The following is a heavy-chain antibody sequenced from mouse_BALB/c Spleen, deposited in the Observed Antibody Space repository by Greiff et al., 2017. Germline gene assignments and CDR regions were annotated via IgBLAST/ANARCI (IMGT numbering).Heavy chain of an antibody. V-gene: IGHV5-6*01. J-gene: IGHJ2*01. D-gene: IGHD1-1*01. CDR1: GFTFSSYG. CDR2: ISSGGSYT. CDR3: ARQELLRYPQYYFDY. Sequence: EVQLVESGGDLVKPGGSLKLSCAASGFTFSSYGMSWVRQTPDKRLEWVATISSGGSYTYYPDSVKGRFTISRDNAKNTLYLQMSSLKSEDTAMDYCARQELLRYPQYYFDYWGQGTTLTVSS.